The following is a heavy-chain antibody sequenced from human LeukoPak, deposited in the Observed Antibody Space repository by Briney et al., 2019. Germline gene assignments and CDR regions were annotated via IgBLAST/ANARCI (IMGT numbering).Heavy chain of an antibody. Sequence: GGSLRLSCAGSGFTLSSSGMSWVRQAPGQGLEWVSGITSGGNTYYADSVKGRFTVSRDNSKNTLFLQMNSLRAEDTALYYCAKAYDSSPAEYWGQGTLVTVSS. CDR3: AKAYDSSPAEY. CDR2: ITSGGNT. CDR1: GFTLSSSG. J-gene: IGHJ4*02. D-gene: IGHD3-22*01. V-gene: IGHV3-23*01.